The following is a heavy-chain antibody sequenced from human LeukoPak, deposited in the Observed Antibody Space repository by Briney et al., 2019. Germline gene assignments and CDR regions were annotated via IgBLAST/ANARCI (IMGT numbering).Heavy chain of an antibody. CDR1: GYTLTELS. Sequence: GASVKVSCKVSGYTLTELSMHWVRQAPGQGLEWMGGIIPIFGTANYAQKFQGRVTITADESTSTAYMELSSLRSEDTAVYYCARDSRVGYCSSTSCLNWFDPWGQGTLVTVSS. D-gene: IGHD2-2*01. CDR3: ARDSRVGYCSSTSCLNWFDP. J-gene: IGHJ5*02. CDR2: IIPIFGTA. V-gene: IGHV1-69*13.